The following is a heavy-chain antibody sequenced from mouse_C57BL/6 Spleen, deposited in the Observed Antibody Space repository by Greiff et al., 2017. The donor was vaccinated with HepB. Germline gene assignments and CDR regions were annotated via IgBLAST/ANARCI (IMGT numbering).Heavy chain of an antibody. D-gene: IGHD2-4*01. CDR3: AIQKIYDYDGRGLFAY. Sequence: EVQLQQSGPELVKPGASVKISCKASGYSFTGYYMNWVKQSPEKSLEWIGEINPSTGGTTYNQKFKAKATLTVDKSSSTAYMQLKSLTSEDSAVYYCAIQKIYDYDGRGLFAYWGQGTLVTVSA. J-gene: IGHJ3*01. CDR1: GYSFTGYY. V-gene: IGHV1-42*01. CDR2: INPSTGGT.